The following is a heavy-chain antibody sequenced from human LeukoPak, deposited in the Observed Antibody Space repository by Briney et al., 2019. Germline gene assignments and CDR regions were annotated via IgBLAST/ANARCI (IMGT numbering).Heavy chain of an antibody. CDR3: ARESMVRGVITPDY. J-gene: IGHJ4*02. CDR2: ISAYNGNT. V-gene: IGHV1-18*04. Sequence: ASVKVSCMASGYTFSSYGISWVRQAPGQGLEWMGWISAYNGNTNYAQKLQGRVTMTTDTSTSTAYMELRSLRSDDTAVYYCARESMVRGVITPDYWGQGTLVTVSS. D-gene: IGHD3-10*01. CDR1: GYTFSSYG.